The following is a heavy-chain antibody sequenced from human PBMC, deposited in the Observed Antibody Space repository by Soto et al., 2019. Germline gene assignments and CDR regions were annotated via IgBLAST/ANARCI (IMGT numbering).Heavy chain of an antibody. CDR2: IYYSGST. CDR3: ASAVAVYYYGMDV. Sequence: SETLSLTCTVSGGSISSGDYYWSWIRQHPGKGLEWIGYIYYSGSTYYNPSLKSRVTISVDTSKNQFSLKLSSVTAADTAVYYCASAVAVYYYGMDVWGQGTTVTVSS. CDR1: GGSISSGDYY. J-gene: IGHJ6*02. V-gene: IGHV4-31*03.